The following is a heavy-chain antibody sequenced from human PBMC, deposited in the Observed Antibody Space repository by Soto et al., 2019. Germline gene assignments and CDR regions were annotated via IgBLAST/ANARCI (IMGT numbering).Heavy chain of an antibody. CDR2: IFYSGTT. D-gene: IGHD3-3*01. J-gene: IGHJ5*02. V-gene: IGHV4-39*01. CDR3: ARLDFRSGYYGGRFDP. CDR1: GDSVNNNDFY. Sequence: PSETLSLTCTVSGDSVNNNDFYWAWIRQPPGKGLEWVVTIFYSGTTYHNPSLKGRVTASVDRSENQFPLKLTSVTAYATAVYYCARLDFRSGYYGGRFDPWGQGTLVTVSS.